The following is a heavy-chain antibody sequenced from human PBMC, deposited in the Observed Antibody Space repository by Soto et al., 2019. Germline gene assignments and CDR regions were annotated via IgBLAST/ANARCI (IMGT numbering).Heavy chain of an antibody. CDR2: LIGGHYGT. J-gene: IGHJ5*02. V-gene: IGHV3-23*01. CDR1: GFTLQNYA. D-gene: IGHD3-10*01. Sequence: PGGSLRLSCTASGFTLQNYAMPWVRQAPGKGLEWVSTLIGGHYGTAYSYSVKGRFTVSRDNSKNCLYLQMNSLGVEDTAMYLCAKGKSTGDIDWFDPWGQGRLVTVSS. CDR3: AKGKSTGDIDWFDP.